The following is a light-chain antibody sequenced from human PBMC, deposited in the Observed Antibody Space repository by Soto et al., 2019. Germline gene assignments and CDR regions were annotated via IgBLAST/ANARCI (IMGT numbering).Light chain of an antibody. V-gene: IGLV2-8*01. CDR2: EVT. CDR1: SSDVGAYNY. J-gene: IGLJ2*01. Sequence: QSALTQPPSASGSPGQSVTISCTGTSSDVGAYNYVSWYQQHPGKAPKLMIYEVTKRPSGVPDRFSGSKSDNTASLTVSGLQAEDEADYYCSSYSGSNKFVVFGGGTKLTVL. CDR3: SSYSGSNKFVV.